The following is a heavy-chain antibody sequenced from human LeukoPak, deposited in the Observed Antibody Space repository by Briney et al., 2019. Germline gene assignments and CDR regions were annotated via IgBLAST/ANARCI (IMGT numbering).Heavy chain of an antibody. CDR3: TRRLDD. D-gene: IGHD3-16*01. CDR1: GFSFNSDW. V-gene: IGHV3-7*01. J-gene: IGHJ4*02. Sequence: GGSLRLSRAASGFSFNSDWMDWVRQAPGKALEWVANIKHDESEKNYLDSVKGRFTISRDNAQNSLYLQMNGLRVEDTAVYYCTRRLDDWGQGTLVTVSS. CDR2: IKHDESEK.